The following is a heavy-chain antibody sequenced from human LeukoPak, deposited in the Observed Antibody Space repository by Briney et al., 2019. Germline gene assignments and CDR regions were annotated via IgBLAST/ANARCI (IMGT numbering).Heavy chain of an antibody. CDR2: IIPILGIA. J-gene: IGHJ5*02. CDR3: AKDTTAMVSIPKYNWLDP. Sequence: SVKVSCKASGGTFSSYAISWVRQAPGQGLEWMGRIIPILGIANYAQKFQGRVTITADKSTSTAYMELSSLRSEDTAVYYCAKDTTAMVSIPKYNWLDPWGRGTLVTVSS. CDR1: GGTFSSYA. D-gene: IGHD5-18*01. V-gene: IGHV1-69*04.